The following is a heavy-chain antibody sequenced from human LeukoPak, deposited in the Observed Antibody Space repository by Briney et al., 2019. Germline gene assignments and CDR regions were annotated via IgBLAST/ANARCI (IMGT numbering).Heavy chain of an antibody. CDR3: ARNGFILGSSGWD. Sequence: PSETLSLTCTVSGASISSTSYYWAWIRQPPGKGLEWIGSIYIGASTYYNPSLKSRVTISVDTSKSQFSLKLTSVTAADTATYYCARNGFILGSSGWDWGQGTLVTVSS. CDR1: GASISSTSYY. D-gene: IGHD6-19*01. J-gene: IGHJ4*02. CDR2: IYIGAST. V-gene: IGHV4-39*07.